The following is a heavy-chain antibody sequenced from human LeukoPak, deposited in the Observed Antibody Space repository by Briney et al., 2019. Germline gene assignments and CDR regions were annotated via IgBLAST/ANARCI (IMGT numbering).Heavy chain of an antibody. CDR1: GFTFSSYA. V-gene: IGHV3-23*01. J-gene: IGHJ4*02. D-gene: IGHD6-19*01. CDR3: ASPPGLWLAYFDY. Sequence: GGSLRLSCAASGFTFSSYAMSWVRQAPGRGLEWVSAISGSGGSTYYADSVKGRFTISRDNSTNTLYLQMNSLRAEDTAVYYCASPPGLWLAYFDYWGQGTLVTVSS. CDR2: ISGSGGST.